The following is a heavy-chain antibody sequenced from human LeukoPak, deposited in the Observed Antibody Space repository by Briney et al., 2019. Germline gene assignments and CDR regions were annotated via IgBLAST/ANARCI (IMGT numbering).Heavy chain of an antibody. V-gene: IGHV4-34*01. D-gene: IGHD3-10*01. J-gene: IGHJ5*02. CDR3: ASYGSGSYRFDP. CDR2: INHSGST. Sequence: SEPLSLTCAAYGGSFIGYYWSWIRQPPGKGLEGRGEINHSGSTNYNPSLKSRLTISVDKSKNQFSLKLSSVTAADTAVYYCASYGSGSYRFDPWGQRTLVTVSS. CDR1: GGSFIGYY.